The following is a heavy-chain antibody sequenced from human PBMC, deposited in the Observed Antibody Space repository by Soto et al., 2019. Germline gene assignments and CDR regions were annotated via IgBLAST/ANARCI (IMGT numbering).Heavy chain of an antibody. J-gene: IGHJ1*01. Sequence: GASVKVSCKASGGTFSSYAISWVRQAPGQGLEWMGGIIPIFGTANYAQKFQGRVTITADESTSTAYMELSSLRSEDTAVYYCASSSVDIVVVVAATPEYFQHWGQGTLVTVSS. CDR3: ASSSVDIVVVVAATPEYFQH. D-gene: IGHD2-15*01. CDR1: GGTFSSYA. CDR2: IIPIFGTA. V-gene: IGHV1-69*13.